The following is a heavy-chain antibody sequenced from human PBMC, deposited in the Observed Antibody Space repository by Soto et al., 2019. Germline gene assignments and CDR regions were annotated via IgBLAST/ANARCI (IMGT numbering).Heavy chain of an antibody. CDR3: ARDVGGSVVPHWFDP. J-gene: IGHJ5*02. V-gene: IGHV4-4*07. CDR1: GHSISADY. CDR2: VDASGNT. Sequence: QVQLQESGPGLVKASETLSLSCTVSGHSISADYWSWIRQPAGKRLEWIGRVDASGNTNYNPSIKCRVTMSVDTSKNQFFLKVRSVTAADTAMYFCARDVGGSVVPHWFDPWGQGALVTVSS. D-gene: IGHD3-22*01.